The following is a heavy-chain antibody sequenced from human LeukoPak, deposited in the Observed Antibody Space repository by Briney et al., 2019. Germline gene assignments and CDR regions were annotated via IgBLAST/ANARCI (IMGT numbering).Heavy chain of an antibody. Sequence: SGPTLVKPKQTLTVTCNVSGVSLKTPGVAVGWFRRPPGKALEWLGMIYWDDDRRYSPALRPRLAITEDTSKNQVVLTMTDMDHVDTGTYFCAYNPPGVVGGPPRKWFDPWGLGTLVTV. D-gene: IGHD3-3*01. V-gene: IGHV2-5*02. CDR1: GVSLKTPGVA. J-gene: IGHJ5*02. CDR3: AYNPPGVVGGPPRKWFDP. CDR2: IYWDDDR.